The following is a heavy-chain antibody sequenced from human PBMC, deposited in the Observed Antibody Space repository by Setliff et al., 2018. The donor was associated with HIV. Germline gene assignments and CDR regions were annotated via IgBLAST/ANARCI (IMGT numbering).Heavy chain of an antibody. D-gene: IGHD2-8*01. J-gene: IGHJ5*02. Sequence: KTGGSLRLSCTVSGFTFISSTMNWVRQAPGKGLEWVASISSSGSYIHYADSLKGRFTISRDNAKNSQYLLMSSLRAEDTAVYYCAKDMYKYGHNWFDPWGQGTLVTVSS. V-gene: IGHV3-21*04. CDR1: GFTFISST. CDR2: ISSSGSYI. CDR3: AKDMYKYGHNWFDP.